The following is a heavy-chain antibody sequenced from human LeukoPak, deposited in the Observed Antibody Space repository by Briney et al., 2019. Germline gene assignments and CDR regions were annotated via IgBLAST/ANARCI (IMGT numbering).Heavy chain of an antibody. Sequence: SETLSLTCTVSVASISRVSYYGGWIRQPQGRGLGWLGSIYYSGSTYYNPSLKSRVTISVDTSKNQFSLKLSSVTAADTAVYYCASYVLLWFGELSNWFDPRGQGTLVTVSS. CDR2: IYYSGST. D-gene: IGHD3-10*01. J-gene: IGHJ5*02. CDR3: ASYVLLWFGELSNWFDP. V-gene: IGHV4-39*01. CDR1: VASISRVSYY.